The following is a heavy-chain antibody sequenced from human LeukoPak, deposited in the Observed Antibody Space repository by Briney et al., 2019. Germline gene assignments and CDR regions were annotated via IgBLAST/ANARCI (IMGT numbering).Heavy chain of an antibody. CDR2: IYYSGST. Sequence: SEILSLTCTVSGGSVSSGSYYWSWIRQPPGKGLEWIGYIYYSGSTNYNPSLKSRVTISVDTSKNQFSLKLSSVTAADTAVYYCARDPVEMATTGYYYYGMDVWGQGTTVTVSS. D-gene: IGHD5-24*01. CDR1: GGSVSSGSYY. J-gene: IGHJ6*02. V-gene: IGHV4-61*01. CDR3: ARDPVEMATTGYYYYGMDV.